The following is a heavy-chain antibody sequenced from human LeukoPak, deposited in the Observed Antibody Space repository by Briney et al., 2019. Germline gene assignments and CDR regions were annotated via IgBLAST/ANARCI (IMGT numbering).Heavy chain of an antibody. CDR1: GGSISSYY. J-gene: IGHJ4*02. V-gene: IGHV4-59*01. CDR3: ARGYSSSWYPDY. Sequence: SETLSLTCTVSGGSISSYYWSWIRQPPGKGLEWIGYIYYSGSTNYNPSLKCRVTISVDTSKNQFSLKLSSVTAADTAVYYCARGYSSSWYPDYWGQGTLVTVSS. D-gene: IGHD6-13*01. CDR2: IYYSGST.